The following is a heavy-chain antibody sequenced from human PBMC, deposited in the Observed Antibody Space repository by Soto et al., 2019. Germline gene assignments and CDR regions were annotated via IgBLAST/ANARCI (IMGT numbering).Heavy chain of an antibody. Sequence: LRLSCIVSGFSYAGYALAWVRQAPGKGLEWVAAVSGGGASTYYAYSVKGRFSISRDKSGNMVYLQMNSLTAEDTAVYYCAKTQNFNGYYAGLDSWGQGTRVTVSS. V-gene: IGHV3-23*01. D-gene: IGHD3-3*01. J-gene: IGHJ4*02. CDR3: AKTQNFNGYYAGLDS. CDR1: GFSYAGYA. CDR2: VSGGGAST.